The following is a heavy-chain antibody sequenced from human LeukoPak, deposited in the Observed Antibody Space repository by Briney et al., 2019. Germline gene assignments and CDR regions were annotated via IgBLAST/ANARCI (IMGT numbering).Heavy chain of an antibody. D-gene: IGHD4-17*01. V-gene: IGHV4-34*01. J-gene: IGHJ4*02. CDR1: GVSFDDYY. CDR2: INHSGYT. Sequence: SETLSLTCAVSGVSFDDYYWAWVRQTPGKGLEWIGEINHSGYTNDSLSLTSRVTLSIDTSRKQFSLNLRSVTVADAGTYYCTRMTTGHDYWGQGPLVTVSS. CDR3: TRMTTGHDY.